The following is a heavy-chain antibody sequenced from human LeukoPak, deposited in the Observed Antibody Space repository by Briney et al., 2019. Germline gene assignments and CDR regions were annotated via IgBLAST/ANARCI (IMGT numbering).Heavy chain of an antibody. CDR2: INPNSGGT. D-gene: IGHD2-2*01. J-gene: IGHJ4*02. CDR3: ARRGGCISTSCNLDY. CDR1: GYTFTGYY. Sequence: GASVKVSCKASGYTFTGYYMHWVRQAPGQGLEWMGWINPNSGGTNYAQKFQGWVTMTRDTSTSTVYMDLSSLRSEDTAIYYCARRGGCISTSCNLDYWGQGTLVTVSS. V-gene: IGHV1-2*04.